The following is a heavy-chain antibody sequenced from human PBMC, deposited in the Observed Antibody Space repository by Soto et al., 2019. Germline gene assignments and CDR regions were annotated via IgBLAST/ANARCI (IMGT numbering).Heavy chain of an antibody. CDR1: GGSISSSSYY. CDR2: IYYSGRT. D-gene: IGHD6-19*01. CDR3: ARHAVHSSGMTAC. J-gene: IGHJ4*02. V-gene: IGHV4-39*01. Sequence: QLQLQESGPGLLKPSETLSLTCTVSGGSISSSSYYWGWIRQPPGKGLLWIGSIYYSGRTTNNPSSNSRATISADTSTSQISLRLSSVTAADTAVYSWARHAVHSSGMTACWRQGTRVTVSS.